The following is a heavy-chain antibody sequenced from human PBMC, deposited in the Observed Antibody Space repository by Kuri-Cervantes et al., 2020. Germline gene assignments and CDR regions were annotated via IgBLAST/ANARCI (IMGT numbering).Heavy chain of an antibody. D-gene: IGHD2-8*02. Sequence: ASVKVSCKASGYTFTSYDINWVRQATGQGLEWMGWMNPNSGNTGYAQKFQGRVTMTRNTSISTAYMELSSLRSDDTAVYYCARDFTGSDVLSDYWGQGTLVTVSS. V-gene: IGHV1-8*01. CDR1: GYTFTSYD. CDR3: ARDFTGSDVLSDY. CDR2: MNPNSGNT. J-gene: IGHJ4*02.